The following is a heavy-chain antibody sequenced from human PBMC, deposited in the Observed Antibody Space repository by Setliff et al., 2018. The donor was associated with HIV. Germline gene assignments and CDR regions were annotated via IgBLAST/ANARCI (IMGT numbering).Heavy chain of an antibody. CDR1: GAAFSRYT. J-gene: IGHJ6*02. Sequence: SVKVSCKASGAAFSRYTITWVRQAPGQGLEWMGRIIPKLGVANYAQKFQGRVTITADKSTSTAYMELSSLRSEDTAVYYCARDHCSSSGCYEYSYYGMDVWGQGTTVTVSS. CDR2: IIPKLGVA. CDR3: ARDHCSSSGCYEYSYYGMDV. D-gene: IGHD2-2*01. V-gene: IGHV1-69*04.